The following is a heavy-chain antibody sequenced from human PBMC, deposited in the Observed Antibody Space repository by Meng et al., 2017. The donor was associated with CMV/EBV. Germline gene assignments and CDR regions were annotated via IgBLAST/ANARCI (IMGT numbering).Heavy chain of an antibody. J-gene: IGHJ5*02. CDR1: GFTFSSYW. D-gene: IGHD4-11*01. V-gene: IGHV3-74*01. CDR2: INSDGSST. CDR3: AREISHYGINWFDP. Sequence: GGSLRLSCAASGFTFSSYWMHWVRQAPGKGLVWVSRINSDGSSTSYADSVKGRFTISRDNAKNTLYLQMSSLRAEDTAVYYCAREISHYGINWFDPWGQGTLVTVSS.